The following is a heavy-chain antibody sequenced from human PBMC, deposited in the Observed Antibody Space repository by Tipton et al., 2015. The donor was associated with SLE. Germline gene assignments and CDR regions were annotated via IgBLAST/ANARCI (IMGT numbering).Heavy chain of an antibody. V-gene: IGHV4-34*01. J-gene: IGHJ4*02. CDR3: AQLEGDGYDHYYFHY. CDR1: DGSLSGYY. CDR2: ISHDGGA. D-gene: IGHD5-24*01. Sequence: TLSLTCTVFDGSLSGYYWAWLRQSPGKGLEWIGEISHDGGANYNPSLESRGTISMDTSKNQFSLKVSSVTAADTAVYYCAQLEGDGYDHYYFHYWGQGTLVTVSS.